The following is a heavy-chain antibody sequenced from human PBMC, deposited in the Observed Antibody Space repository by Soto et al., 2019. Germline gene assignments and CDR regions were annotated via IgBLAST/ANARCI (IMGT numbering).Heavy chain of an antibody. Sequence: EVKLVESGGGLVKPGGSLRLSCGASGFTFSNYTMNWVRQAPGKGLEWVSSISGSGAYIYYADSMKGRFTISRDNAQNSLYRQRNRLRAADTARYCCATSSHVAVAGVWCQGTLVTVSS. V-gene: IGHV3-21*01. D-gene: IGHD6-19*01. J-gene: IGHJ4*02. CDR2: ISGSGAYI. CDR1: GFTFSNYT. CDR3: ATSSHVAVAGV.